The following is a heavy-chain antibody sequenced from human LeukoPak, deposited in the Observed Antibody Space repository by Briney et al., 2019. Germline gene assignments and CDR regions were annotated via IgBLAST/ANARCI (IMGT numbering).Heavy chain of an antibody. J-gene: IGHJ4*02. Sequence: SETLSLTCTVSGGSISSGGYYWSWIRQPPGKGLEWIGYIYHSGSTYYNPSLKSRVTISVDRSKNQFSLKLSSVTAADTAVYYCARGGNYDFWSGYCIDYWGQGTLVTVSS. CDR1: GGSISSGGYY. CDR2: IYHSGST. V-gene: IGHV4-30-2*01. CDR3: ARGGNYDFWSGYCIDY. D-gene: IGHD3-3*01.